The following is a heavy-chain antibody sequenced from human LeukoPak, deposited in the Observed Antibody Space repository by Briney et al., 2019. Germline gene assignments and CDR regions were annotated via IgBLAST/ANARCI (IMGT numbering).Heavy chain of an antibody. CDR2: IRYDGSNK. V-gene: IGHV3-30*02. Sequence: PGGSLRLSCAASGFTFSSYGMHWVRQAPGKGLEWVAFIRYDGSNKYYADSVKGRLTISRDNSKNTLYLQMNSLRAEDTAVYYCAKEVGAGCSGGSCHAPLDYWGQGTLVTVSS. D-gene: IGHD2-15*01. J-gene: IGHJ4*02. CDR3: AKEVGAGCSGGSCHAPLDY. CDR1: GFTFSSYG.